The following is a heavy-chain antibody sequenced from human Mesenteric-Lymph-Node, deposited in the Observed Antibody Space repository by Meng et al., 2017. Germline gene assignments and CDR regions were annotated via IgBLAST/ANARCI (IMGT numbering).Heavy chain of an antibody. CDR3: ARVSSGWDYFDY. D-gene: IGHD6-19*01. CDR2: IYYSGST. V-gene: IGHV4-31*03. Sequence: VQLQGSGPGLVKPSQTLSLTCTVSGGSVSSGGYYWTWIRQHPGKGLEWFGHIYYSGSTFYNPSLKRRVIISIETSKNQFSLNLRSVTAADTAVYYCARVSSGWDYFDYWGQGTLVTVSS. J-gene: IGHJ4*02. CDR1: GGSVSSGGYY.